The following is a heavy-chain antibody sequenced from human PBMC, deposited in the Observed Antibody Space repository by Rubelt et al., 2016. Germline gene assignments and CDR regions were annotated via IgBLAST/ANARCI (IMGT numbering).Heavy chain of an antibody. CDR3: ARGRMGFHYYYYGMDV. J-gene: IGHJ6*02. V-gene: IGHV4-38-2*02. D-gene: IGHD1-26*01. CDR2: IYHSGST. Sequence: PPGKGPEWIGNIYHSGSTYYNPSLKSRVTISVDTSKNQFSLKLSSVTAADTAVYYCARGRMGFHYYYYGMDVWGQGATVTVSS.